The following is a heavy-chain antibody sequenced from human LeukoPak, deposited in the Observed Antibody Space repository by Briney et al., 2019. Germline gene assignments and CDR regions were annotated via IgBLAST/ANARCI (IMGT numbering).Heavy chain of an antibody. CDR1: GGSISSYY. J-gene: IGHJ4*02. CDR2: IYYSGST. D-gene: IGHD6-19*01. V-gene: IGHV4-59*08. CDR3: ARRAHSSGFDYIDY. Sequence: SETLSLTCTVSGGSISSYYWSWIRQPPGKGLELIGFIYYSGSTSYNPSLKSRVTISVDTSKSQFSLKLSSVIAADTAVYYCARRAHSSGFDYIDYWGQGTLVTVSS.